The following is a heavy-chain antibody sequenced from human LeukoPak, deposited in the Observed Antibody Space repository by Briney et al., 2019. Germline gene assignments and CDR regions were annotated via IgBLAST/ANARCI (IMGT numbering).Heavy chain of an antibody. Sequence: SVKVSRKATGGTFSSYAISWVRQAPGQGLEWMGGIIPIFGTANYAQKFQGRVTITTGESTSTAYMELSSLRSEDTAVYYCARFGYCSSTSCPYGSGFDPWGQGTLVTVSS. CDR3: ARFGYCSSTSCPYGSGFDP. V-gene: IGHV1-69*05. D-gene: IGHD2-2*01. J-gene: IGHJ5*02. CDR1: GGTFSSYA. CDR2: IIPIFGTA.